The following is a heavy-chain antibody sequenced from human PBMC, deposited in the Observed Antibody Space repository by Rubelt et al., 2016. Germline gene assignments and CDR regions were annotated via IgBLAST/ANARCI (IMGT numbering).Heavy chain of an antibody. CDR1: GFTFSSYW. Sequence: EVQLVESGGGLVQPGGSLRLSCAASGFTFSSYWMSWVRQAPGKGLEWVANIKQDGSEKYYVDSVKGRFTISRDKAKNSLYRQMNSLRAEDTAVYYCARDRGYSYGAVYFDYWGQGTLVTVSS. J-gene: IGHJ4*02. CDR2: IKQDGSEK. D-gene: IGHD5-18*01. CDR3: ARDRGYSYGAVYFDY. V-gene: IGHV3-7*01.